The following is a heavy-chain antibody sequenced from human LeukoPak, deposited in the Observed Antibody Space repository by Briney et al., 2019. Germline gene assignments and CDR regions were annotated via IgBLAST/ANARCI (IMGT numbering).Heavy chain of an antibody. Sequence: PSETLSLTCTVSGGSISSYYWSWIRQPPGKGLEWIGYIYYSGSTNYNPSLKSRVTISVDTSKNQFSLKLSSVTAADTAVYYCARHADFYYHYGMDVWGQGTTVTVSS. J-gene: IGHJ6*02. V-gene: IGHV4-59*08. CDR3: ARHADFYYHYGMDV. CDR2: IYYSGST. CDR1: GGSISSYY.